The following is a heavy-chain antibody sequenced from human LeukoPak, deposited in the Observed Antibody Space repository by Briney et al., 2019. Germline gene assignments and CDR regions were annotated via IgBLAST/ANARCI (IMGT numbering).Heavy chain of an antibody. CDR3: AREAPYYFDY. Sequence: GGSLRLSCAASRFTFSSYKMHWVRQAPGKGLEWVSYISGTGSTIFYADFVKGRFTISRDNAKNSLYLLMNSLRAEDTAVYYCAREAPYYFDYWGQGTLVTVSS. V-gene: IGHV3-48*03. J-gene: IGHJ4*02. CDR2: ISGTGSTI. CDR1: RFTFSSYK.